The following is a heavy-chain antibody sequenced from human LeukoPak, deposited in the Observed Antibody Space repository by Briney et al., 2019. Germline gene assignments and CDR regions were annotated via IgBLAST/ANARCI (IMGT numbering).Heavy chain of an antibody. J-gene: IGHJ4*02. CDR2: INHSGST. V-gene: IGHV4-34*01. CDR1: GGSFSGYY. CDR3: ARSRLHPIIFDY. Sequence: PSETLSLTCAVYGGSFSGYYWSWIRQPPGKGLEWIGEINHSGSTNYNPSLKSRVTISVDTSKTQFSLKLSSVTAADTAVYYCARSRLHPIIFDYWGQGTLVTVSS. D-gene: IGHD5-24*01.